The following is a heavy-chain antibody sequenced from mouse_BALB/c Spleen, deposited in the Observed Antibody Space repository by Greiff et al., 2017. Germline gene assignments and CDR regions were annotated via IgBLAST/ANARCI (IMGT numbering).Heavy chain of an antibody. Sequence: QVQLQQSGAELAKPGASVKMSCKASGYTFTSYWMHWVKQRPGQGLEWIGYINPSTGYTEYNQKFKDKATLTADKSSSTAYMQLSSLTSEDSAVYYCARSAYYGNYRGAMDYWGQGTSVTVSS. CDR1: GYTFTSYW. CDR3: ARSAYYGNYRGAMDY. CDR2: INPSTGYT. V-gene: IGHV1-7*01. J-gene: IGHJ4*01. D-gene: IGHD2-10*01.